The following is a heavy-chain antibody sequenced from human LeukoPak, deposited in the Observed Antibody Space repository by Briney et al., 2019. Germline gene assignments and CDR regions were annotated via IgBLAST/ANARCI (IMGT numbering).Heavy chain of an antibody. V-gene: IGHV4-38-2*02. Sequence: SETLSLTCTVSGYSISSGYYWGWIRQPPGKGLEWIGSIYHSGSTYYNPSLKSRVTMSVDTSKNQFSLKLSSVTAADTAVYYCARAHRYSSEDWGQGTLVTVSS. CDR2: IYHSGST. D-gene: IGHD6-19*01. J-gene: IGHJ4*02. CDR1: GYSISSGYY. CDR3: ARAHRYSSED.